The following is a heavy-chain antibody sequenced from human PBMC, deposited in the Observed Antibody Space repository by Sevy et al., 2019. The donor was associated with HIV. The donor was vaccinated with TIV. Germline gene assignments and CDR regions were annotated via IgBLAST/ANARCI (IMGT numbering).Heavy chain of an antibody. CDR1: GFTFSSYE. V-gene: IGHV3-48*03. D-gene: IGHD2-2*01. Sequence: GGSLRLSCAASGFTFSSYEMNWVRQAPGKGLEWVSYISSSGSTIYYADSVKGRFTISRDNAKNSLYLQMNSLRAEDTAVYYCARGVSYPAALDYWGQGTLVTVSS. CDR2: ISSSGSTI. J-gene: IGHJ4*02. CDR3: ARGVSYPAALDY.